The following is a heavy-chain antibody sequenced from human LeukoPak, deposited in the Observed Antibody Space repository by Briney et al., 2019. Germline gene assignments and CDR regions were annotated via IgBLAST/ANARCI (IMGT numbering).Heavy chain of an antibody. D-gene: IGHD3-16*01. Sequence: SETLSLTCAVYGGSFSGYYWSWIRQPPGKGLEWIGYIYYSGSTNYNPSLKSRVTISVDTSKNQFSLKLSSVTAADTAVYYCARLAVGELLPFDYWGQGTLVTVSS. J-gene: IGHJ4*02. CDR2: IYYSGST. V-gene: IGHV4-59*01. CDR3: ARLAVGELLPFDY. CDR1: GGSFSGYY.